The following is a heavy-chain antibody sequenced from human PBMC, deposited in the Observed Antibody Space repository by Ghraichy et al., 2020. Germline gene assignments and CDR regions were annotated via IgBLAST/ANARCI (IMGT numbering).Heavy chain of an antibody. Sequence: ASVKVSCKVSEYTLDDLSIHWVRQAPGKGLEWMGGFDPEEGTTIYAQKFQGRVTLTEDTSTGTAFMELTSLTSEDTAVYYCTTSGADNGDNIWFFEFWGRGTLVTVSS. V-gene: IGHV1-24*01. D-gene: IGHD4-17*01. CDR3: TTSGADNGDNIWFFEF. CDR1: EYTLDDLS. J-gene: IGHJ2*01. CDR2: FDPEEGTT.